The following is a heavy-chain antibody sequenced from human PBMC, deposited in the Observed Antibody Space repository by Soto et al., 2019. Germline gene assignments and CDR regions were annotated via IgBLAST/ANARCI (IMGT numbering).Heavy chain of an antibody. CDR2: ISYDGSNK. J-gene: IGHJ4*02. D-gene: IGHD5-12*01. Sequence: QVQLVESGGGVVQPGRSLRLSCAASGFTFSRYGMHWVRHAPGKGLEWVAVISYDGSNKYYADSVKGRFTISRDNSKNTLYLQMNSLSAEDTAVDYYAKVGSRYVTFSYFDYWGQGTLVTVSS. V-gene: IGHV3-30*18. CDR3: AKVGSRYVTFSYFDY. CDR1: GFTFSRYG.